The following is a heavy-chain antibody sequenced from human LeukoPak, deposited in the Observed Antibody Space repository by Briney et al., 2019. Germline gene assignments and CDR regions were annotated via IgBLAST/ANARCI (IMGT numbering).Heavy chain of an antibody. D-gene: IGHD6-19*01. CDR1: GGSISSSSYY. V-gene: IGHV4-39*07. J-gene: IGHJ4*02. Sequence: SETLSLTCTVSGGSISSSSYYWGWIRQPPGKGLEWIGSIYYSGSTYYNPSLKSRVTISVDTSKNQFSLKLSSVTAADTAVYYCAREEVVAGPNYFDYWGQGTLVTVSS. CDR3: AREEVVAGPNYFDY. CDR2: IYYSGST.